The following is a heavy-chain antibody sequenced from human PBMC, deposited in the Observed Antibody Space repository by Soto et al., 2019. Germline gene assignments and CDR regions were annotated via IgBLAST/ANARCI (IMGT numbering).Heavy chain of an antibody. D-gene: IGHD6-13*01. CDR2: ISSSSSYI. J-gene: IGHJ5*02. CDR1: GFTFSSYS. Sequence: GGSLRLSCAASGFTFSSYSMNWVRQAPGKGLEWVSSISSSSSYIYYADSVKGRFTISRDNAKNSLYLQMNSLRAEDTAVYYCARKSIAAAGEWWFDPWGQGTLVTVSS. V-gene: IGHV3-21*01. CDR3: ARKSIAAAGEWWFDP.